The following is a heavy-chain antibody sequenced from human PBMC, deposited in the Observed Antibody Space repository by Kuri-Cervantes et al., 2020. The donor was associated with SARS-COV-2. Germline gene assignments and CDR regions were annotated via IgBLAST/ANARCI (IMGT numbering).Heavy chain of an antibody. CDR2: IKQDGSEK. V-gene: IGHV3-7*01. D-gene: IGHD2-2*01. CDR1: GFTFGDYA. J-gene: IGHJ4*02. CDR3: ARDFPEYQLPFDTHADY. Sequence: GGSLRLSCTASGFTFGDYAMSWVRQAPGKGLEWVANIKQDGSEKYYVDSVKGRFTISRDNSKNTLYLQMNSLRAEDTAVYYCARDFPEYQLPFDTHADYWGQGTLVTVSS.